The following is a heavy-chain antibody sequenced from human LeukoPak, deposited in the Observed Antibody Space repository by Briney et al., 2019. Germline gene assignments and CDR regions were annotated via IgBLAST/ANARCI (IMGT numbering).Heavy chain of an antibody. Sequence: GESLKISCKGSGYSFTSYWIGWVRQMPGKGLEWMGINYPGDSDTRYSPSFQGQVTISTDKSISTAYLQWSSLKASDTAMYYCARRFCSGGSCYSWFDYWGQGTLVTVSS. CDR2: NYPGDSDT. V-gene: IGHV5-51*01. CDR1: GYSFTSYW. J-gene: IGHJ4*02. D-gene: IGHD2-15*01. CDR3: ARRFCSGGSCYSWFDY.